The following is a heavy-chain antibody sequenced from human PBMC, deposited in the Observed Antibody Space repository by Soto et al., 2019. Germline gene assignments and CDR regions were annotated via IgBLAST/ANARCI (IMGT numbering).Heavy chain of an antibody. D-gene: IGHD6-13*01. CDR1: GYTLTELS. CDR3: VSDQNAAAGIYFDY. V-gene: IGHV1-24*01. Sequence: ASVKVSCKVSGYTLTELSMHWVRQAPGKGLEWMGGFDPEDGETIYAQKFQGRVTMTEDTSTDTAYMELSSLRSEDTAVYYCVSDQNAAAGIYFDYWGQGTLVPVSS. CDR2: FDPEDGET. J-gene: IGHJ4*02.